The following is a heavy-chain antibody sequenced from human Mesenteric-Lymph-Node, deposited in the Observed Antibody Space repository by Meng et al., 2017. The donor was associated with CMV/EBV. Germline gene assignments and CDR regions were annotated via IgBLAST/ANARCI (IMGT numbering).Heavy chain of an antibody. CDR1: GYTFNSYG. J-gene: IGHJ4*02. CDR2: ISAYNGNT. CDR3: ARRQGGSSGLYYFDY. V-gene: IGHV1-18*01. Sequence: SGYTFNSYGISWVRQAPGQGLEWMGWISAYNGNTNYAQKLQGRVTMTTDTSTSTAYMELRSLRSDDTAVYYCARRQGGSSGLYYFDYWGQGTLVTVSS. D-gene: IGHD6-6*01.